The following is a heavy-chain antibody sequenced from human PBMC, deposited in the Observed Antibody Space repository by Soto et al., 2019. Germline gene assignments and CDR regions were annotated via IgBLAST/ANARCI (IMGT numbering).Heavy chain of an antibody. J-gene: IGHJ4*02. CDR2: INHSGST. CDR3: ARGWERIFDY. Sequence: QVQLQQWGAGLLKPSETLSLTCAVYGGSFSGYYWNWIRQPPGKGLEWIGEINHSGSTNYNPSLKSRITISVDTSKNQFSLKLSSVTAADTVVYYCARGWERIFDYWGQGTLVTVSS. D-gene: IGHD1-26*01. CDR1: GGSFSGYY. V-gene: IGHV4-34*01.